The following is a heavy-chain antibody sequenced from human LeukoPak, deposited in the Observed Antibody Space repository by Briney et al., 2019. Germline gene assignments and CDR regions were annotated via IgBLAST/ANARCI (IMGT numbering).Heavy chain of an antibody. CDR2: INPKSGGT. J-gene: IGHJ4*02. V-gene: IGHV1-2*02. CDR3: ARCPRPWLVRHGVYIDY. Sequence: ASVKVSCKASGYTFTGYYMHWVRQAPGQGREGMGWINPKSGGTNYAQKFQGSVTMTRDTSISTTYKELSRLRSDDTAVYYCARCPRPWLVRHGVYIDYWGQGTLVTVSS. CDR1: GYTFTGYY. D-gene: IGHD6-19*01.